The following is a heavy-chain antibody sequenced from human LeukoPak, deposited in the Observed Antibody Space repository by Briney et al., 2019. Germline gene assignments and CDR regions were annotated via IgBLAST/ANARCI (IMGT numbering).Heavy chain of an antibody. V-gene: IGHV4-38-2*02. D-gene: IGHD6-6*01. Sequence: SETLSLTCTVSGYSISSGYYWSWIRQPPGKGLEWIGEINHSGSTNYNPSLKSRVTISVDTSKNQFSLKLSSVTAADTAVYYCARGGSSYYYYYYMDVWGKGTTVTVSS. J-gene: IGHJ6*03. CDR3: ARGGSSYYYYYYMDV. CDR1: GYSISSGYY. CDR2: INHSGST.